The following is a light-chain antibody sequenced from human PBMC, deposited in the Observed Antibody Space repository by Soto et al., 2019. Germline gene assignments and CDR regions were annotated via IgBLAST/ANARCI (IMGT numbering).Light chain of an antibody. CDR3: QQYYSPPRYT. V-gene: IGKV4-1*01. Sequence: DIVMTQSPEYLAVSLGERATITCRSSQSILYSSNNKNLIAWYQQKPGQPPKLLIYWASTRHSAVPDRFSGSGSGRDYTLTISSLQDEEVAVYYCQQYYSPPRYTFGQGTRLGIK. CDR1: QSILYSSNNKNL. J-gene: IGKJ2*01. CDR2: WAS.